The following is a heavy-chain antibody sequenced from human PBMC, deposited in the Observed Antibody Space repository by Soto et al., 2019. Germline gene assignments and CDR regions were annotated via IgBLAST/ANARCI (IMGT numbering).Heavy chain of an antibody. CDR2: TYYRSKWYN. CDR1: CDSASSNSAA. V-gene: IGHV6-1*01. J-gene: IGHJ6*02. Sequence: PSQTLSLTCAISCDSASSNSAAWNWIRQSASRGLEWMGRTYYRSKWYNDYEVSVKSRITINPDTSKNQFSPQLNSVTPEDTAVYYCARVGLLRSVDGWTNYYYYGMDVWGQGTTVTVSS. D-gene: IGHD5-12*01. CDR3: ARVGLLRSVDGWTNYYYYGMDV.